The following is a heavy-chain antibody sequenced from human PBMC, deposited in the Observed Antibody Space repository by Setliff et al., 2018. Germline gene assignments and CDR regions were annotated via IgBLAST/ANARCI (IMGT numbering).Heavy chain of an antibody. J-gene: IGHJ4*02. CDR3: ARSGNYSPNDY. V-gene: IGHV3-21*04. Sequence: GGSLRLSCAASGFTFSDYSMHWVRQAPGKGLEWVSSITSNKYYADSVKGRFTISRDNSKNTLYLQMNSLRSEDTAVYYCARSGNYSPNDYWGQGTLVTVSS. D-gene: IGHD1-26*01. CDR1: GFTFSDYS. CDR2: ITSNK.